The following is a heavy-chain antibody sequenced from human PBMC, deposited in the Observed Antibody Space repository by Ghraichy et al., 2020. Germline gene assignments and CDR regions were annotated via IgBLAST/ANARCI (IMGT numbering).Heavy chain of an antibody. D-gene: IGHD3-16*02. J-gene: IGHJ4*02. CDR3: ARDLVGDYDYVWGSYRYDY. CDR2: ISSSSSTI. Sequence: LSLTCAASGFTFSRYSMNWVRQAPGKGLEWVSYISSSSSTIYYADSVKGRFTISRDNAKNSLYLQMNSLRDEDTAVYYCARDLVGDYDYVWGSYRYDYWGQGTLVTVSS. V-gene: IGHV3-48*02. CDR1: GFTFSRYS.